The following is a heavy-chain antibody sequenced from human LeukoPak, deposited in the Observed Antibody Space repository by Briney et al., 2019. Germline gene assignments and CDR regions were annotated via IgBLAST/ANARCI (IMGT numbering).Heavy chain of an antibody. D-gene: IGHD3-10*01. J-gene: IGHJ4*02. CDR1: GFTFSSYC. CDR3: AKELPNYYGSGSPLDY. CDR2: ISGSGGST. V-gene: IGHV3-23*01. Sequence: PGGSLRLSCAASGFTFSSYCMSWVRQAPGKGPEWVSAISGSGGSTYYADSVKGRFTISRDNSKNTLYLQMNSLRAEDTAVYYCAKELPNYYGSGSPLDYWGQGTLVTVSS.